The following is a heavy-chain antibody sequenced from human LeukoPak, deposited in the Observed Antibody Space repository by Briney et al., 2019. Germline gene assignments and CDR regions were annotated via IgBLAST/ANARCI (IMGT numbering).Heavy chain of an antibody. V-gene: IGHV3-21*06. CDR2: ISDSSSYT. D-gene: IGHD3-16*01. J-gene: IGHJ6*02. Sequence: PGGSLRLSCAASRFMFSTYSMTWVRQAPGKGLEWVSYISDSSSYTYYADSVKGRFTISRDNAKNSLYLQMNSLRAEDTATCYCARDREEEARIGGMDVWGQGTTVIVSS. CDR3: ARDREEEARIGGMDV. CDR1: RFMFSTYS.